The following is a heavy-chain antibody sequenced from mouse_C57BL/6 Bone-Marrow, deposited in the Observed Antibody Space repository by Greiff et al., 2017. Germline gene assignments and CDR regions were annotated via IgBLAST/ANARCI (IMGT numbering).Heavy chain of an antibody. V-gene: IGHV1-72*01. CDR1: GYTFTSYW. D-gene: IGHD2-4*01. J-gene: IGHJ2*01. Sequence: QVQLQQPGAELVKPGASVKLSCKASGYTFTSYWMHWVKQRPGRGLEWIGRIEPNSGGTKYNEKFKSKATLTVDKPSSTAYMQLSSLTSEDSAVYYCARSGYDYADYWGQGTTLTVSS. CDR2: IEPNSGGT. CDR3: ARSGYDYADY.